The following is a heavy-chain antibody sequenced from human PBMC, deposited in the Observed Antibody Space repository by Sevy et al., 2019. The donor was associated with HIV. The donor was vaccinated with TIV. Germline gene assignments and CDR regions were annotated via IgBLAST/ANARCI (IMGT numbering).Heavy chain of an antibody. V-gene: IGHV3-11*04. CDR3: ARAGSNYGYYYYGMDV. CDR1: GFTFSDYY. Sequence: GGSLRLSCAASGFTFSDYYMSWIRQAPGKGLEWVSCISSSGSTIYYADSVKGRFTISRDNAKNSLYLQMNSLRAEDTAVYYCARAGSNYGYYYYGMDVWGQGTTVTVSS. J-gene: IGHJ6*02. CDR2: ISSSGSTI. D-gene: IGHD4-4*01.